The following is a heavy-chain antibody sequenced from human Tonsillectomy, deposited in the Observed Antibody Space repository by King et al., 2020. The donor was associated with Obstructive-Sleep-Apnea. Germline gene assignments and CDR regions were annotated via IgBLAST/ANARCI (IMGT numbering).Heavy chain of an antibody. J-gene: IGHJ3*02. V-gene: IGHV3-48*04. Sequence: VQLVESGGGLVQPGGSLRLSCAASGFTCSSYSMNWVRQAPGKGLEWVSYISSSSSTIYYADSVKGGFTISRDNAKNSLYLQMNSLRAEDTAVYYCARDHYGGNSVSRDAFDIWGQGTMVTVSS. CDR3: ARDHYGGNSVSRDAFDI. D-gene: IGHD4-23*01. CDR1: GFTCSSYS. CDR2: ISSSSSTI.